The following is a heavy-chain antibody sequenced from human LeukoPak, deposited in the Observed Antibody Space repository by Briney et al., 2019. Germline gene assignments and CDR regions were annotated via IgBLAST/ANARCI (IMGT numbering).Heavy chain of an antibody. J-gene: IGHJ4*02. CDR3: AKDRWNYYDSSGYYYYDY. CDR2: ISGSGGST. Sequence: GGSLRLSCAASGFIFSSYAMSWVRQAPGKGLEWVSAISGSGGSTYYADSVKGRFTISRDNSKNTLYLQMNSLRAEDTAVYYCAKDRWNYYDSSGYYYYDYWGQGTLVTVSS. D-gene: IGHD3-22*01. CDR1: GFIFSSYA. V-gene: IGHV3-23*01.